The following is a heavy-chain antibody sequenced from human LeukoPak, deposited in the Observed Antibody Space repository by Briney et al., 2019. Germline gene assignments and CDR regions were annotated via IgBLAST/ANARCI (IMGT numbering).Heavy chain of an antibody. D-gene: IGHD5-18*01. CDR3: AKDQGYSYYYLDY. V-gene: IGHV3-23*01. CDR2: INGNGAGT. CDR1: GFTFNTHA. J-gene: IGHJ4*02. Sequence: GGSLRLSCAASGFTFNTHAMSWVRQAPGKGLEWVSGINGNGAGTYYSDSVKGRFTISRDNSKNTLYLQMSSLRAEDTAVYYCAKDQGYSYYYLDYWGQGTLVTVSS.